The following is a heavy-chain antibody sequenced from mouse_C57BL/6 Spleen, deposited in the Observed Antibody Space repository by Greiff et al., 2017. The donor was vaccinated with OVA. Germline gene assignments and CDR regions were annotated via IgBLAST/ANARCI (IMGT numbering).Heavy chain of an antibody. Sequence: VQRVESGPGLVAPSQSLSITCTVSGFSLTSYGVHWVRQPPGKGLEWLVVIWSDGSTTYNSALKSRLSISKDNSKSQVFLKMNSLQTDDTAMYYCASQTSYYYGSSYEAMDYWGQGTSVTVSS. J-gene: IGHJ4*01. CDR2: IWSDGST. V-gene: IGHV2-6*03. CDR1: GFSLTSYG. CDR3: ASQTSYYYGSSYEAMDY. D-gene: IGHD1-1*01.